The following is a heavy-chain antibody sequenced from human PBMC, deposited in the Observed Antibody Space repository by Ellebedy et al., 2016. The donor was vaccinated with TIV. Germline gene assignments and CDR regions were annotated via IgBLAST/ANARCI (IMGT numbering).Heavy chain of an antibody. CDR2: ISPRGSYI. CDR3: ARAHAYCGGDCYPKSNAMDV. D-gene: IGHD2-21*02. V-gene: IGHV3-21*01. J-gene: IGHJ6*02. CDR1: GFTFSSYW. Sequence: GESLKISCAASGFTFSSYWMSWVRQAPGKGLEWVSSISPRGSYIYYADSLKGRFTISRDNAKNSLYLQMNSLRAEDTAVYYCARAHAYCGGDCYPKSNAMDVWGQGTTVTVSS.